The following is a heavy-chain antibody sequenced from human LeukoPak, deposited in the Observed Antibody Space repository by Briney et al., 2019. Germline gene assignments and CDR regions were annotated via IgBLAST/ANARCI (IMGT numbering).Heavy chain of an antibody. V-gene: IGHV3-23*01. J-gene: IGHJ4*02. CDR3: ANPTVKTSAMAIH. Sequence: PGGSLRLSCAASGFTFSSYAMSWVRQAPGKGLEWVSAISGSGGSTYYADSVKGRFTISRDNSKNTLYLQMNSLRAEDTAVYYCANPTVKTSAMAIHWGQGTLVTVSS. D-gene: IGHD5-18*01. CDR1: GFTFSSYA. CDR2: ISGSGGST.